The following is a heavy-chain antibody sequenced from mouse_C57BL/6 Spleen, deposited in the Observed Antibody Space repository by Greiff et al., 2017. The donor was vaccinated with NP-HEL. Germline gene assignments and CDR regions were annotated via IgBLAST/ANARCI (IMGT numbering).Heavy chain of an antibody. CDR2: NSNLAYSI. D-gene: IGHD4-1*01. Sequence: EVKLMESGGGLVQPGGSLKLSCAASGFTFSDYGMAWVRQAPRRGPEWVAFNSNLAYSIYYADTVTGRFTISRENAKNTLYLEMGSLRSEDTAMYYCARQAGMDYAMDYWGQGTSVTVSS. J-gene: IGHJ4*01. CDR1: GFTFSDYG. V-gene: IGHV5-15*01. CDR3: ARQAGMDYAMDY.